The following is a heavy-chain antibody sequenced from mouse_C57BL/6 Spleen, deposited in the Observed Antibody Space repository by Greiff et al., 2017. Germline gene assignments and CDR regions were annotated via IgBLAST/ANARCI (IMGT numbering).Heavy chain of an antibody. J-gene: IGHJ2*01. CDR2: ISYDGSN. CDR3: ARDRATPYYFDY. V-gene: IGHV3-6*01. D-gene: IGHD4-1*02. CDR1: GYSITSGYY. Sequence: ESGPGLVKPSPSLSLTCSVTGYSITSGYYWYWIRQFPGNKLEWMGYISYDGSNNYNPSLKNLISITRDTSKNQFCLKLNSVTTEDTATYDCARDRATPYYFDYWGQGTTLTVSS.